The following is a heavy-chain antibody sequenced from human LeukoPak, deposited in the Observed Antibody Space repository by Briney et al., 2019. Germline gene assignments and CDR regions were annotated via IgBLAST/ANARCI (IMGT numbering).Heavy chain of an antibody. V-gene: IGHV1-2*02. CDR2: INPNSGGT. CDR3: ARAGYYYDSSGIPGLGY. CDR1: GYTFTGYY. Sequence: ASVKVSCKASGYTFTGYYMHWVRQAPGQGLEWMGWINPNSGGTDYAQKFQGRVTMTRDTSISTAYMELSRLRSDDTAVYYRARAGYYYDSSGIPGLGYWGQGTLVTVSS. D-gene: IGHD3-22*01. J-gene: IGHJ4*02.